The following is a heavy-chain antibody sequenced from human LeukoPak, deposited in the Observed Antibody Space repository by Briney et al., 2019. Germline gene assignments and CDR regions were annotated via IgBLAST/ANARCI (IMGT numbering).Heavy chain of an antibody. CDR3: ARTARLLDY. J-gene: IGHJ4*02. CDR2: ISTSGETI. Sequence: GGSLRLLCAASGFTFRALYMTWIRQAPGKGLEWLSYISTSGETINYADSVKGRFTVSRDNAKNSLFLQMNSLRADDTAGYYCARTARLLDYWGQGTLVTVSS. V-gene: IGHV3-11*01. CDR1: GFTFRALY. D-gene: IGHD2-21*02.